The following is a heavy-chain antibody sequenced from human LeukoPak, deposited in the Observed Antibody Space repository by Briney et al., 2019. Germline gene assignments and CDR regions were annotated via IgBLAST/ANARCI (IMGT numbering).Heavy chain of an antibody. V-gene: IGHV6-1*01. J-gene: IGHJ4*02. CDR3: ARVAGYCSSTSCYRRYYFDY. CDR2: TYYRSKWYN. CDR1: GDSVSSNSAA. D-gene: IGHD2-2*01. Sequence: SQTLSLTCAISGDSVSSNSAAWNWIRQSPSRGLEWLGRTYYRSKWYNDYAVSVKSRITINPDTSKNQFSLKLSSVTAADTAVYYCARVAGYCSSTSCYRRYYFDYWGQGTLVTVSS.